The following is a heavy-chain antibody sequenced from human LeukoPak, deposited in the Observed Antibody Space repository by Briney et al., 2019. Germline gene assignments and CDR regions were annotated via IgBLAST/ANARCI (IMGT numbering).Heavy chain of an antibody. CDR1: GFIFSKYW. J-gene: IGHJ4*02. CDR3: ATKQWLAPPPDS. Sequence: GGSLRLSCAASGFIFSKYWMLWVRQAPGKGLESVSRINTDGTVTTYADSVKGRFTVSRDNANNTMFLQMNSVRDEDTAEYYCATKQWLAPPPDSWGQGTPVTVSS. D-gene: IGHD6-19*01. CDR2: INTDGTVT. V-gene: IGHV3-74*01.